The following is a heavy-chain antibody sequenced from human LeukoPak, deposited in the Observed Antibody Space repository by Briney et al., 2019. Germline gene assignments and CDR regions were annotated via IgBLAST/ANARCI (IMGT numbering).Heavy chain of an antibody. Sequence: SETLSLTCTVSGGSISSYYWSWIRQPPGKGLEWIGYIYTSGSTNYNPSLKSRVTISVDTSKNQFSLKLSSVTAADTAVYYCARGSSGWYFDYWGQGTLVTVSS. CDR3: ARGSSGWYFDY. D-gene: IGHD6-19*01. V-gene: IGHV4-4*09. CDR1: GGSISSYY. J-gene: IGHJ4*02. CDR2: IYTSGST.